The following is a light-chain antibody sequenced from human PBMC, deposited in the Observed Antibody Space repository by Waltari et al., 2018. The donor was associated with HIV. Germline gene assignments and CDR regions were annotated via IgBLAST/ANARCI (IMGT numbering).Light chain of an antibody. J-gene: IGLJ2*01. CDR2: DDF. Sequence: QSVLPQPLSASGPTGPRVPIYCSGRHSNIGINPSHWYQHLPGAAPKLLIPDDFHRPSGCPDRFSGSKSGTSASLAISGLQSEDEAVYYWAAWDDSLSVVLFGGGTKLAVL. CDR1: HSNIGINP. V-gene: IGLV1-44*01. CDR3: AAWDDSLSVVL.